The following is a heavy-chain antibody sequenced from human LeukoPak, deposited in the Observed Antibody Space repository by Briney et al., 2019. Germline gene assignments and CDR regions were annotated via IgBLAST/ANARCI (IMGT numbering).Heavy chain of an antibody. CDR1: GGSISSYY. V-gene: IGHV4-59*12. CDR3: ARVFGVHDYFDY. J-gene: IGHJ4*02. D-gene: IGHD3-16*01. CDR2: IYYSGST. Sequence: PSETLSLTCTVSGGSISSYYWSWIRQPPGKGLEWIGYIYYSGSTNYNPSLKSRVTMSVDTSKNQFSLKLSSVTAADTAVYYCARVFGVHDYFDYWGQGTLVTVSS.